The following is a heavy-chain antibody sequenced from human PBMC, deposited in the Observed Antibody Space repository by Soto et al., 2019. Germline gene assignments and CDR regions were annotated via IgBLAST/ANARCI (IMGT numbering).Heavy chain of an antibody. CDR1: GFTFSSYG. D-gene: IGHD6-19*01. V-gene: IGHV3-33*01. CDR3: ARDRYSSGLYDFDY. J-gene: IGHJ4*02. Sequence: QVQLVESGGGVVQPGRSLRLSCAASGFTFSSYGMHWVRQAPGKGLEWVAVIWYDGSNKYYADSVKGRFTISRDNSKNTLYLQMNSLRAEDTAVYYCARDRYSSGLYDFDYWGQGTLVTVSS. CDR2: IWYDGSNK.